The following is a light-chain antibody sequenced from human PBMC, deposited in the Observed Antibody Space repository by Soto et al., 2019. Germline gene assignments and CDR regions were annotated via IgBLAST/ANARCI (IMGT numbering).Light chain of an antibody. CDR1: SSDVGGYNY. CDR2: EVS. V-gene: IGLV2-14*01. CDR3: SSYTSGSTGV. Sequence: QSVLTQPASVSGSPGQSITISCTGTSSDVGGYNYVSWYQQHPGKAPKLMIYEVSNRPSGVSNRFSGSKSGNTASLTISGLQAEDEADYYCSSYTSGSTGVFGGGTKLTVL. J-gene: IGLJ3*02.